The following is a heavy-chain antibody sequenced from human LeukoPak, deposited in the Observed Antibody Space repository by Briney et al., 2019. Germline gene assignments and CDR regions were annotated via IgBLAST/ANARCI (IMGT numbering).Heavy chain of an antibody. J-gene: IGHJ6*04. CDR3: AELGITMIGGV. CDR2: ISYDGSNK. CDR1: GFTFSSYG. V-gene: IGHV3-30*18. Sequence: GGSLRLSCAASGFTFSSYGMHWVRQAPGKGPEWVAVISYDGSNKYYADSVKGRFTISRDNSKNTLYLQMNSLRAEDTAVYYCAELGITMIGGVWGKGTTVTISS. D-gene: IGHD3-10*02.